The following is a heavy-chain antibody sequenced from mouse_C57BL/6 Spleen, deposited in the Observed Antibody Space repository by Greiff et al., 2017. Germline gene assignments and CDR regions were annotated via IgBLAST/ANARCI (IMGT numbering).Heavy chain of an antibody. CDR3: ARRNGGITTLFDH. Sequence: QVQLKQSGAELVRPGTSVKMSCKASGYTFTNYWIGWAKQRPGHGLEWIGDIYPGGGYTNYNEKFKGKDTLTADKSSSTAYMQFSSLTSEDSAIYYCARRNGGITTLFDHWGQGTTLTVSS. V-gene: IGHV1-63*01. CDR2: IYPGGGYT. J-gene: IGHJ2*01. CDR1: GYTFTNYW. D-gene: IGHD2-4*01.